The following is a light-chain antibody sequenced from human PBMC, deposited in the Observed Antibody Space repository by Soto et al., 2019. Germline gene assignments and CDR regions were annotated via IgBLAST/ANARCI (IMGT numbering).Light chain of an antibody. Sequence: EIVLTQSPGTLSLSTGERATLSCRASQSVSSSYLAWYQQKPGQAPRLLIYDASNRATGIPARFSGSGSGTDFTLTISSLEAEDFAVYYCQQRSIWPLTFGQGTRLEIK. V-gene: IGKV3D-20*02. CDR3: QQRSIWPLT. CDR2: DAS. CDR1: QSVSSSY. J-gene: IGKJ5*01.